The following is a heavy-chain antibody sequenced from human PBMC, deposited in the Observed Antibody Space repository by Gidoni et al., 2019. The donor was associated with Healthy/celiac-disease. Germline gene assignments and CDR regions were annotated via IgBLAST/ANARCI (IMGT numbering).Heavy chain of an antibody. CDR3: AKDRRPWFGESQSLDY. J-gene: IGHJ4*02. CDR2: ISYDGSNK. Sequence: QVQLVASGGGVVQPGRSLRLSCAASGFTFSSYGMHWVRQAPGKGLEWVAVISYDGSNKYYADSVKGRFTISRDNSKNTLYLQMNSLRAEDTAVYYCAKDRRPWFGESQSLDYWGQGTLVTVSS. V-gene: IGHV3-30*18. D-gene: IGHD3-10*01. CDR1: GFTFSSYG.